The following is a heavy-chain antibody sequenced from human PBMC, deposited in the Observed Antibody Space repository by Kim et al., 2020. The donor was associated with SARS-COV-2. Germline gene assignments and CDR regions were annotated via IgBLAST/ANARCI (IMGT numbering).Heavy chain of an antibody. J-gene: IGHJ4*02. CDR2: VYHSGTA. D-gene: IGHD3-10*01. V-gene: IGHV4-59*01. Sequence: SETLSLTCSVSGDSIGSFYWSWIRQTPGKGLEWIGYVYHSGTANFSPSFNSRVTLSVDMAKNQFSLTLRSVTAADPSFYYCARETTGYGELPDWGQGILV. CDR3: ARETTGYGELPD. CDR1: GDSIGSFY.